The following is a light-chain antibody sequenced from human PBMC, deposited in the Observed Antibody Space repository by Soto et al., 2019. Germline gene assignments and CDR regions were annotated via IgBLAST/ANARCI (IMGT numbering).Light chain of an antibody. CDR3: QQSYITPLT. Sequence: DISMTQSPSSLSASVGDRVTITCRASQSISNYLNWYQQKPGKAPKLLIYAASTLHSGVPSRFSGSGSGTDFILTIGSLQPEDFATYFCQQSYITPLTFGPGTKVDIK. J-gene: IGKJ3*01. CDR1: QSISNY. CDR2: AAS. V-gene: IGKV1-39*01.